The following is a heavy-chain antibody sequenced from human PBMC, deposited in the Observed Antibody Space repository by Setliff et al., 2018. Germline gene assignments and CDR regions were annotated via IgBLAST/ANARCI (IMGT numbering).Heavy chain of an antibody. Sequence: GGSLRLSCAASGFTFSSYAMSWIRQAPGKGMEWVSIINVRGDGTYYEDSVKGRFTISRDNSENTLDLQMNSLRVEDTALYYCAKVKKQLIRGSGFDYWGQGTLVTVSS. V-gene: IGHV3-23*01. D-gene: IGHD1-1*01. CDR1: GFTFSSYA. CDR2: INVRGDGT. J-gene: IGHJ4*02. CDR3: AKVKKQLIRGSGFDY.